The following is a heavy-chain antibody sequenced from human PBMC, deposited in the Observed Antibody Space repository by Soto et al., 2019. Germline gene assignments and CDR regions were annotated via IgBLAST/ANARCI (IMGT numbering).Heavy chain of an antibody. V-gene: IGHV4-39*01. CDR3: ARPYYYDSSGSPDPFDI. CDR2: IYYSGST. J-gene: IGHJ3*02. Sequence: QLQLQESGPGLVKPSETLSLTCTVSGGSISSSSYYWGWIRQPPGKGLEWIGSIYYSGSTYYNPSLKSRVTISVDTSKSQFSLKLSSVTAADTAVYYCARPYYYDSSGSPDPFDIWGQGTMVTVSS. CDR1: GGSISSSSYY. D-gene: IGHD3-22*01.